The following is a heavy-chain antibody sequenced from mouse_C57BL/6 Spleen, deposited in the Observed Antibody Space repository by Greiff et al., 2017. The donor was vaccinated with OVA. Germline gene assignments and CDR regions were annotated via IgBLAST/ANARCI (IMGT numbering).Heavy chain of an antibody. Sequence: QVQLQQSGPELVKPGASVKISCKASGYAFSSSWMNWVKQRPGKGLEWIGRIYPGDGDTNYNGKFKGKATLTADKSSSTAYMQLSSLTSEDSAVYFCARESNYAYFDYWGQGTTLTVSS. CDR2: IYPGDGDT. J-gene: IGHJ2*01. CDR1: GYAFSSSW. CDR3: ARESNYAYFDY. D-gene: IGHD2-5*01. V-gene: IGHV1-82*01.